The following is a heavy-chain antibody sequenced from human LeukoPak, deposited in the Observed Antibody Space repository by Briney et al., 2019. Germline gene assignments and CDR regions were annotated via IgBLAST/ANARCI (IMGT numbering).Heavy chain of an antibody. CDR3: AREWVRSSSSSPYFDY. CDR2: ISSSSSTI. J-gene: IGHJ4*02. Sequence: PGGSLRLSCAASGFTFSSYSMNWVRQAPGKGLEWVSYISSSSSTIYYADSVKGRSTISRDNAKNSLYLQMNSLRAEDTAVYYCAREWVRSSSSSPYFDYWGQGTLVTVSS. V-gene: IGHV3-48*01. D-gene: IGHD6-6*01. CDR1: GFTFSSYS.